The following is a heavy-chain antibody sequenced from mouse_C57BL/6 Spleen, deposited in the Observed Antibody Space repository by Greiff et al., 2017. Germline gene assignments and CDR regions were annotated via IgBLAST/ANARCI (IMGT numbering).Heavy chain of an antibody. Sequence: EVQVVESGGGLVQPGESLKLSCESNEYEFPSHDMSWVRKTPEKRLELVAAINSDGGSTYYPDTMERRFIISRDNTKKTLYLQMSSLRSEDTALYYCARRGITTVVEHWYFDVWGTGTTVTVSS. V-gene: IGHV5-2*01. J-gene: IGHJ1*03. D-gene: IGHD1-1*01. CDR2: INSDGGST. CDR3: ARRGITTVVEHWYFDV. CDR1: EYEFPSHD.